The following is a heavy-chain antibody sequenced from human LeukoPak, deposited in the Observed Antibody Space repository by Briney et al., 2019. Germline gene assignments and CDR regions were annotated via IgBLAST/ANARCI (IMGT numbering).Heavy chain of an antibody. D-gene: IGHD5-18*01. CDR3: ARLGYSYVFDY. J-gene: IGHJ4*02. CDR1: GGSISSYY. CDR2: IYYSGST. Sequence: TSETLSLTCTVSGGSISSYYWSWIRQPPGKGLEWIGYIYYSGSTNYNPSLKSRVTISVDTSKNQFSLKLSSVTAADTAVYYCARLGYSYVFDYWGQGTLVTVSS. V-gene: IGHV4-59*08.